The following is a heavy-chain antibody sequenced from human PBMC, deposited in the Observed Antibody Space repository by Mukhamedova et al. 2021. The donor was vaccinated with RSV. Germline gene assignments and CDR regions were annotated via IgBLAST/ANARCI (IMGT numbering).Heavy chain of an antibody. CDR3: AKDIVATGNPLVFDY. J-gene: IGHJ4*02. D-gene: IGHD5-12*01. V-gene: IGHV3-23*01. Sequence: ISRDNSKNTLYLQMNSLRAEDMAVYYCAKDIVATGNPLVFDYWGQGTLVTVSS.